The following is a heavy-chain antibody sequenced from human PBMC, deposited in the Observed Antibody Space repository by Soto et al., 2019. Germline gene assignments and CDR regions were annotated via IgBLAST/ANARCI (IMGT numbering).Heavy chain of an antibody. J-gene: IGHJ5*02. CDR1: GGSVSSGSYY. CDR3: ARVRLGYSSSSGKWFDP. D-gene: IGHD6-6*01. V-gene: IGHV4-61*01. CDR2: IYYSGST. Sequence: SETLSLTCTVSGGSVSSGSYYWSWIRQPPGKGLEWIGYIYYSGSTNYNPSLKSRVTISVDTSKNQFSLKLSSVTAADTAVYYCARVRLGYSSSSGKWFDPWGQGTLVTVSS.